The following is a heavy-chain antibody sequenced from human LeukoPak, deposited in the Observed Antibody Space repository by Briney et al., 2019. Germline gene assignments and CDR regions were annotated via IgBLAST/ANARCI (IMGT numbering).Heavy chain of an antibody. D-gene: IGHD1-20*01. CDR3: AGQDDNYFFDF. CDR1: GGSFSGYY. V-gene: IGHV4-34*01. Sequence: SETLSLTCAVYGGSFSGYYWSWIRQPPGKGLEWIGEINHSGSTNYNPSLKSRVTISVDTSKNQFSLKLTSVTAADTAVYYCAGQDDNYFFDFWGQGTLVTVSS. J-gene: IGHJ4*02. CDR2: INHSGST.